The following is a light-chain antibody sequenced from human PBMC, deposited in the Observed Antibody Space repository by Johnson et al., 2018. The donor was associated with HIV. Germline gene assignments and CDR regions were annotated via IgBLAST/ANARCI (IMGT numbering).Light chain of an antibody. J-gene: IGLJ1*01. CDR2: ENN. Sequence: QSVLTQPPSVSAAPGQKVTISCSGSSSNIGNSYVSWYQQLPGTAPKLLIYENNKRPSGIPDRFSGSKSGTSATLGITGLQTGDEADYYCATWDSSLRTGFFGTWTKVTVL. V-gene: IGLV1-51*02. CDR3: ATWDSSLRTGF. CDR1: SSNIGNSY.